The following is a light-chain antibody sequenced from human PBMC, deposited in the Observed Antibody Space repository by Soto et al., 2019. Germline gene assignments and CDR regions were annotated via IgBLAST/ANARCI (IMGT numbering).Light chain of an antibody. CDR2: EVT. CDR1: SRDVGGYNY. CDR3: TSYGGANTLV. J-gene: IGLJ3*02. V-gene: IGLV2-8*01. Sequence: QSALTQPPSASGPPGQSVTISCTGTSRDVGGYNYVSWYQQHPGKAPKLIIFEVTKRPSGVPDRFSGSKSANTASLTVSGLQAEDEAEYYCTSYGGANTLVFGGGTKLTV.